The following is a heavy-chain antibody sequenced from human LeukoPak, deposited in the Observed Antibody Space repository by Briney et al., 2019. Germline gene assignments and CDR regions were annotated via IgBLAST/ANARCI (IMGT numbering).Heavy chain of an antibody. CDR2: ISDVGGT. Sequence: QSGGSLRLSCATSGFTFRSYEMSWVRQAPGKGLEWVSYISDVGGTSYADSVKGGFTISRDNAKNSLFLQMNSLRAEDTAVYYCARENSAYDGGFDYWGQGPLVTVSS. CDR3: ARENSAYDGGFDY. J-gene: IGHJ4*02. CDR1: GFTFRSYE. D-gene: IGHD5-12*01. V-gene: IGHV3-48*03.